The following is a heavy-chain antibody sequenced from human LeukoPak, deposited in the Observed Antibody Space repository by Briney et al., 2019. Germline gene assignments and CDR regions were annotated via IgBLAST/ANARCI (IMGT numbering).Heavy chain of an antibody. V-gene: IGHV1-69*04. J-gene: IGHJ4*02. CDR2: IIPILGIA. CDR1: GGTFSSYA. Sequence: SVTVSCKASGGTFSSYAISWVRQAPGQGLEWMGRIIPILGIANYAQKFQGRVTITADKSTSTAYMELSSLRSEDTAVYYCARVKSYDFWSGYYAPTYYNARYYFDYWGQGTLVTVSS. CDR3: ARVKSYDFWSGYYAPTYYNARYYFDY. D-gene: IGHD3/OR15-3a*01.